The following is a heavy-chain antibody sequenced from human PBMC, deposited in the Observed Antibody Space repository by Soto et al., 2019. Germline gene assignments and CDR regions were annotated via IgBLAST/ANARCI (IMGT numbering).Heavy chain of an antibody. D-gene: IGHD2-2*01. J-gene: IGHJ6*02. CDR2: ISYDGSNK. V-gene: IGHV3-30-3*01. CDR3: ARDSAARYYYYYYGMDV. Sequence: PGGSLRLSCAASGFTFSSYAMHWVRQAPGKGLEWVAVISYDGSNKYYADSVKGRFTISRDNSKNTLYLQMNSLRAEDTAVYYCARDSAARYYYYYYGMDVWGQGTTVTVSS. CDR1: GFTFSSYA.